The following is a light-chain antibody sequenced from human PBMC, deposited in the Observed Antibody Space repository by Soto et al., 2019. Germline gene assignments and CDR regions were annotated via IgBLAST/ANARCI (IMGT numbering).Light chain of an antibody. CDR1: QTISSW. CDR2: KAS. Sequence: DIQMTQSPSTLSGSVGDRVTITCRASQTISSWLAWYQQKPGKAPKLLIYKASTLKSGVPSRFSGSGSGTEVTLTISSLQPDDFPTNYCQHYNSYSDAFGQGTKVDLK. V-gene: IGKV1-5*03. CDR3: QHYNSYSDA. J-gene: IGKJ1*01.